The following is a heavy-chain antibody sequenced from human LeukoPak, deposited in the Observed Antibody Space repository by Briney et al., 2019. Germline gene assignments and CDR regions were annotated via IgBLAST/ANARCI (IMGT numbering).Heavy chain of an antibody. CDR2: IYYSGST. Sequence: PSETLSLTCTVSGGSISSYYWSWIRQPPGKGLEWIGYIYYSGSTNYNPSLKSRVTISVDTSKNQFSLKLSSVTAADTAVYYCASGRELRHFDYWGQGTLVTVSS. J-gene: IGHJ4*02. V-gene: IGHV4-59*01. CDR1: GGSISSYY. CDR3: ASGRELRHFDY. D-gene: IGHD1-26*01.